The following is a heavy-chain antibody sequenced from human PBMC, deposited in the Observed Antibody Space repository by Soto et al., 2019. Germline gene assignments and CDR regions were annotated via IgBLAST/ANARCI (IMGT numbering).Heavy chain of an antibody. CDR3: AKTPRQWLVYFDY. D-gene: IGHD6-19*01. CDR2: ISGSGGTT. CDR1: GFTFSNYA. V-gene: IGHV3-23*01. Sequence: EVQLLESGGGLVQPGGSLRLSCAASGFTFSNYAIAWVRQARGKGLEWVSGISGSGGTTYYADSVKGRFTISRDNSKDTLHLQMNSLRAEDTAVYYCAKTPRQWLVYFDYWGQGALVTVSS. J-gene: IGHJ4*02.